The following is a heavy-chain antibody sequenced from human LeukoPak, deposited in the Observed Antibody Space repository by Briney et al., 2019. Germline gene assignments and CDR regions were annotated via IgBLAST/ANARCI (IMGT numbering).Heavy chain of an antibody. J-gene: IGHJ6*03. CDR3: AVFPSEAYYYYYYTDV. CDR1: GYTFTSYD. V-gene: IGHV1-8*01. Sequence: GASVKVSCKASGYTFTSYDINWVRQATGQGLEWMGWMNPNSGNTGYAQKFQGRVTMTRNTSISTAYMELSSLRSEDTAVYYCAVFPSEAYYYYYYTDVWGKGTTVTVSS. CDR2: MNPNSGNT. D-gene: IGHD3-10*01.